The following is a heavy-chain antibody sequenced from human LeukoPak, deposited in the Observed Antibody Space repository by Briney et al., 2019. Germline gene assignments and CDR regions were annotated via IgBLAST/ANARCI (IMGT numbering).Heavy chain of an antibody. Sequence: GGSLRLSCAASGFTFDDYAMHWVRQAPGKGLEWVSGISWNSGSIGYADSVKGRFTISRDNAKNSLYLQMNSLRAEDTALYYCAKEGVEAGWFDPWGQGTLVTVSS. CDR3: AKEGVEAGWFDP. D-gene: IGHD6-13*01. J-gene: IGHJ5*02. CDR1: GFTFDDYA. CDR2: ISWNSGSI. V-gene: IGHV3-9*01.